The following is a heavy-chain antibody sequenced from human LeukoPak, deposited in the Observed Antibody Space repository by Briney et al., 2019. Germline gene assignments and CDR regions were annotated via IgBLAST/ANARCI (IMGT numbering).Heavy chain of an antibody. D-gene: IGHD5-12*01. J-gene: IGHJ4*02. V-gene: IGHV4-34*01. CDR2: INHSGST. CDR1: GGSFSGYY. Sequence: SETLSLTCAVYGGSFSGYYWSWIRQPPGKGLEWIGEINHSGSTNYNPSLKSRVTISVDTSKNQFSLKLSSVTAADTAVYYCARDFGEGYSGYDPNYYFDYWGQGTLVTVSS. CDR3: ARDFGEGYSGYDPNYYFDY.